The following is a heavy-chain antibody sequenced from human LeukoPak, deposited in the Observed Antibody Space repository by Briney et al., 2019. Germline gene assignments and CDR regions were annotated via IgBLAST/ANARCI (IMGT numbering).Heavy chain of an antibody. CDR3: ARGDTTTDAFDM. D-gene: IGHD5-12*01. J-gene: IGHJ3*02. CDR2: INPNSGGT. V-gene: IGHV1-2*02. CDR1: GYTFSGYY. Sequence: ASVKVSCKASGYTFSGYYMHWVRQAPGQGPEWMGWINPNSGGTNYAQKFQGRVTMTWDTSISTAYMELSSLRSDDTAVYYCARGDTTTDAFDMWGQGTLVTVSS.